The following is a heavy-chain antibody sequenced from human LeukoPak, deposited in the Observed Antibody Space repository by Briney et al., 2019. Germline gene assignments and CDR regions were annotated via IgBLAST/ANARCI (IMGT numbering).Heavy chain of an antibody. CDR3: ARDHLYCSQGPCSAHNWLHP. Sequence: GSLRLSCAASGFTFSKYAFHWVRQAPGKGLEWVAIIAYDGSHKYYADSVKGRFSISRDNSNNTVLLQMNSLRPADTAVYYCARDHLYCSQGPCSAHNWLHPWGQPTLVAVCS. J-gene: IGHJ5*02. D-gene: IGHD2-15*01. CDR2: IAYDGSHK. V-gene: IGHV3-30-3*01. CDR1: GFTFSKYA.